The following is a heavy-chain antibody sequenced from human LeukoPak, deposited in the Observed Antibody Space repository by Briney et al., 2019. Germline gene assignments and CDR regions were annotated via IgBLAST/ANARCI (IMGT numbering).Heavy chain of an antibody. J-gene: IGHJ4*02. CDR3: AASRWLQYYF. CDR1: GGTFSSYA. D-gene: IGHD5-24*01. CDR2: INPNSGGT. Sequence: ASVKVSCKASGGTFSSYAISWVRQAPGQGLEWMGWINPNSGGTNYAQKFQGRVTMTRDTSISTAYMELSRLRSDDTAVYYCAASRWLQYYFWGQGTLVTVSS. V-gene: IGHV1-2*02.